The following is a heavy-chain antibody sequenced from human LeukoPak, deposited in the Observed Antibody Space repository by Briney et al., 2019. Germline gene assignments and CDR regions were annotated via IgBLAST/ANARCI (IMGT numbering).Heavy chain of an antibody. D-gene: IGHD4/OR15-4a*01. CDR2: ISYDGSNK. V-gene: IGHV3-30*18. CDR3: VKLGAEDDYYYYYGTDV. Sequence: GSLRLSCAASGFTFSSYGMHWVRQAPGKGLEGVAVISYDGSNKYYADSVKGRFTISRDNSKNTLYLQMNSLRAEDTAVYYCVKLGAEDDYYYYYGTDVWGQGTTVTVSS. CDR1: GFTFSSYG. J-gene: IGHJ6*02.